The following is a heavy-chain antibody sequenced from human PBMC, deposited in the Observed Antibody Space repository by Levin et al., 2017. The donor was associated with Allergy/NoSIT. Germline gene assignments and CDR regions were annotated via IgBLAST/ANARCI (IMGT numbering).Heavy chain of an antibody. D-gene: IGHD4-17*01. CDR1: GFTFSSYG. CDR3: ATLYGDYPDY. CDR2: ISYDGSNK. J-gene: IGHJ4*02. Sequence: GGSLRLSCAASGFTFSSYGMHWVRQAPGKGLEWVAVISYDGSNKYYADSVKGRFTISRDNSKNTLFLQMNSLRAEDTAVYYCATLYGDYPDYWGQGTLVTVSS. V-gene: IGHV3-30*03.